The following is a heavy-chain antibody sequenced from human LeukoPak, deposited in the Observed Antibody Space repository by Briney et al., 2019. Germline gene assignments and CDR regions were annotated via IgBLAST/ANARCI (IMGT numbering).Heavy chain of an antibody. D-gene: IGHD5-18*01. CDR2: LSDSSTSL. Sequence: KPGGPLRLSCAGSGFTLRSYNINWVRQAPGKGLEWVSSLSDSSTSLYYADSVKGRFTMSRDNDKTLLYLQMNSLRDEAPVLYYCARDSRYSYGYNGMDVWGQGTTVTVSS. CDR3: ARDSRYSYGYNGMDV. CDR1: GFTLRSYN. J-gene: IGHJ6*02. V-gene: IGHV3-21*01.